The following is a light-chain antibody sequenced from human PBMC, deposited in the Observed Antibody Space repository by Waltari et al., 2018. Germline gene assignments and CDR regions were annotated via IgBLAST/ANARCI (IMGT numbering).Light chain of an antibody. CDR1: QSVLYSSNNKNY. Sequence: DIVMTQSPDSLAVSLGERATINCKSSQSVLYSSNNKNYLAWYQQKPGQPPMLLIYWASTRESGVPDRFSGSGSGTDFTLPISSLQAEDVAVYYCQQYYSTPLTFGGGTKVEIK. CDR3: QQYYSTPLT. V-gene: IGKV4-1*01. CDR2: WAS. J-gene: IGKJ4*01.